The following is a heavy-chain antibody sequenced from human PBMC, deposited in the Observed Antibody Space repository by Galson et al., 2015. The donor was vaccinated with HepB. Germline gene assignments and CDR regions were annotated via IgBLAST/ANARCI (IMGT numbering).Heavy chain of an antibody. J-gene: IGHJ6*03. V-gene: IGHV3-11*01. CDR3: ARAGDSSGYYYEYYYMDV. CDR2: ISHTGSTI. Sequence: GLEWVSHISHTGSTIYYADSVKGRLTISRDNAKKSLYLHMNSLRAEDTAVSYCARAGDSSGYYYEYYYMDVWGKGTTVTVS. D-gene: IGHD3-22*01.